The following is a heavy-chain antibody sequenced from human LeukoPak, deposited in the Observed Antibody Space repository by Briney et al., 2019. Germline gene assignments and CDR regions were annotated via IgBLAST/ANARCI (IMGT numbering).Heavy chain of an antibody. CDR1: GFTFSSYA. J-gene: IGHJ4*02. Sequence: GGSLRLSCAASGFTFSSYAMHWVRQAPGKGLEWVAVISYDGSNKYYADSVKGRFTISRDNSKNTLYLQMNSLRAEDTAVYYCARELTIFGVVIMFDYWGQGTLVTVSS. D-gene: IGHD3-3*01. CDR3: ARELTIFGVVIMFDY. V-gene: IGHV3-30-3*01. CDR2: ISYDGSNK.